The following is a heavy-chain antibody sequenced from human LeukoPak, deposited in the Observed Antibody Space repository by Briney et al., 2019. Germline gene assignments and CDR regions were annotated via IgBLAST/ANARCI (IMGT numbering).Heavy chain of an antibody. D-gene: IGHD2-21*02. CDR3: ARRLKVTEHFDY. Sequence: SEPLSLTCTVSGGSISSTSYYWGWSRQPPGKGLEWIWSIYYSGSTPYNPSLKSRVTISVDTSKNQFSLKLSSVTAADTAVYYCARRLKVTEHFDYWGQGTLVTVSS. V-gene: IGHV4-39*01. CDR2: IYYSGST. J-gene: IGHJ4*02. CDR1: GGSISSTSYY.